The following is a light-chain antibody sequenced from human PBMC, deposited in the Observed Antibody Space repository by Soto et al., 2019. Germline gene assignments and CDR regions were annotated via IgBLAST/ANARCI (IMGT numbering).Light chain of an antibody. V-gene: IGLV2-23*02. CDR3: SSYADSHTFLL. Sequence: QSALTQPASVSGSPGQSITISCTGTSSDVGGYNYVSWYQQHPGKVPKLIIYEVTKRPSGVSNRFSGSKSGNTASLTISGLQAEDEADYYCSSYADSHTFLLFGGGTKLTVL. CDR1: SSDVGGYNY. J-gene: IGLJ2*01. CDR2: EVT.